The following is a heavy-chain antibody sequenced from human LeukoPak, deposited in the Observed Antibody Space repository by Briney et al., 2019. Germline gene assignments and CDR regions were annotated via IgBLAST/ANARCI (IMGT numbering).Heavy chain of an antibody. V-gene: IGHV3-48*04. J-gene: IGHJ4*02. Sequence: GGSLRLSCAASGFTFSSYSMKWVRQAPGKGLEWISYITSSSSMYYADSVKGRFTISRDNAKNSLYLQMNSLRAEDTAVYYCARVIGSYGDSAYWGQGTLVTVSS. CDR2: ITSSSSM. D-gene: IGHD4-17*01. CDR1: GFTFSSYS. CDR3: ARVIGSYGDSAY.